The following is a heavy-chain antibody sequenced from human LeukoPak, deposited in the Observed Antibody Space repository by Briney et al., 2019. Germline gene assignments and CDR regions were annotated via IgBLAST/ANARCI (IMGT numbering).Heavy chain of an antibody. J-gene: IGHJ2*01. CDR1: GGSISSYY. D-gene: IGHD2-2*01. CDR2: IYTSGST. CDR3: ARGQYHLLYWYFDL. Sequence: PSETLSLTCTVSGGSISSYYWSWIRQPAGKGLEWIGRIYTSGSTNYNPSLKSRVTMSVDTSKNQFSLKLSSVTAADTAVYYCARGQYHLLYWYFDLWGRGTLVTVSS. V-gene: IGHV4-4*07.